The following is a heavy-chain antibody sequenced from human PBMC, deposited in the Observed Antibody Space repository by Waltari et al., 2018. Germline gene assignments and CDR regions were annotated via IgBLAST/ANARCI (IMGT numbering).Heavy chain of an antibody. V-gene: IGHV1-8*01. J-gene: IGHJ3*02. CDR1: GYTFTSYD. D-gene: IGHD3-10*01. CDR2: MNLNVGNT. CDR3: ARGNFAVLGLYGEADAFDI. Sequence: QVQLVQSGAEVKKPGASVKVSCKASGYTFTSYDINWVRQATGQGVEWMGRMNLNVGNTVHAQKFQGRVTMTRITSISTAYMELSSLRSEDTAVYYCARGNFAVLGLYGEADAFDIWGQGTMVTVSS.